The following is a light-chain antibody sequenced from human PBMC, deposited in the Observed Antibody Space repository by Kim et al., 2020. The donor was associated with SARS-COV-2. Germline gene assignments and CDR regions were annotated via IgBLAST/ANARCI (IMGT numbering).Light chain of an antibody. Sequence: QSALTQPASVSGSTGQSITISCTGTSSDVGGYNYVSWYQQHPGKAPKLMIYDVSNRPSGVSNRFSGSKSGNTASLTISGLQAEDEADYYCSSYTSSSTLEAVFGGGTQLTVL. CDR3: SSYTSSSTLEAV. J-gene: IGLJ2*01. V-gene: IGLV2-14*03. CDR2: DVS. CDR1: SSDVGGYNY.